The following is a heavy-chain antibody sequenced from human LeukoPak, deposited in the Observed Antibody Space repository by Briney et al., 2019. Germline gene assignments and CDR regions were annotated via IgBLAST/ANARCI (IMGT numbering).Heavy chain of an antibody. D-gene: IGHD3-10*01. J-gene: IGHJ5*02. CDR3: ARALITMVRGVTINWFDP. V-gene: IGHV1-8*01. CDR1: GYTFTSYD. Sequence: ASVKVSCKASGYTFTSYDINWVRQATGQGLEWMGWMNPNSGNTGYAQKFQGRVTMTRNTSISTAYMELSSLRSEDTAVYYCARALITMVRGVTINWFDPWGQGTLVTVSS. CDR2: MNPNSGNT.